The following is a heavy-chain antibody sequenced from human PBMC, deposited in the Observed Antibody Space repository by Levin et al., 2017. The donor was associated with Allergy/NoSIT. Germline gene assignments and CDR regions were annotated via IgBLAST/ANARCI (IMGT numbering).Heavy chain of an antibody. CDR2: ISGEGTTT. CDR1: GFVFASYE. D-gene: IGHD6-6*01. J-gene: IGHJ2*01. Sequence: GGSLRLSCAASGFVFASYEMNWVRQAPGKGLEWLSYISGEGTTTYYSDSVRGRFTISRDNAKKLLFLQLNRLGVEDTALYYCARDFSTSSHVWNFDLWGRGTRVTVSS. CDR3: ARDFSTSSHVWNFDL. V-gene: IGHV3-48*03.